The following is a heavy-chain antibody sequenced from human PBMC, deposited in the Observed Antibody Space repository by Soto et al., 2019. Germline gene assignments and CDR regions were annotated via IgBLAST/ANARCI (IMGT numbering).Heavy chain of an antibody. CDR1: GGSVSSGSYF. CDR3: ARDLSAGTTWGGWFDP. CDR2: ISYSGST. J-gene: IGHJ5*02. Sequence: QVQLQESGPGLVKPSETLSLTSTVSGGSVSSGSYFWSWIRQSPGKALEWIAYISYSGSTNYNPSLKSRVTISVDTSKNQFSLKLNAVTAADTAVYYCARDLSAGTTWGGWFDPWGQGSLVTVSS. V-gene: IGHV4-61*01. D-gene: IGHD1-1*01.